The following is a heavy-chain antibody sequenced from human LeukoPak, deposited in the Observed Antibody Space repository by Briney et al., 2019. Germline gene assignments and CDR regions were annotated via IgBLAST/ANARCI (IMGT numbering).Heavy chain of an antibody. V-gene: IGHV3-23*01. J-gene: IGHJ4*02. CDR2: ISGSGGTT. CDR1: AFTFSSYA. CDR3: AKDWYLMRTTVTTVDY. Sequence: PGGSLRLSCAASAFTFSSYAMSWVRQAPGKGLEWVSAISGSGGTTYYADSVKGRFTISRDNSKNTLYLQMNSLRAEDTAVYYCAKDWYLMRTTVTTVDYWGQGTLVTVSS. D-gene: IGHD4-17*01.